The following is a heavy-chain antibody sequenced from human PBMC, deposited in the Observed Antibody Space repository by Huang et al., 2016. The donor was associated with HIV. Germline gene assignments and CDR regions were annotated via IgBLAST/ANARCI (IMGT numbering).Heavy chain of an antibody. J-gene: IGHJ3*02. CDR2: ISWTGGSI. V-gene: IGHV3-9*01. CDR1: GFTFDDHA. CDR3: AKDIGSGSYGGDAFDI. D-gene: IGHD1-26*01. Sequence: EVQLVESVGGLVQPGRSLRLSCAASGFTFDDHAMHWVRPAPGKGLEWVSGISWTGGSIGYEDSVKGRFTISRDNAKNSLYLQMNNLRAEDKALYYCAKDIGSGSYGGDAFDIWGQGTVVTVSS.